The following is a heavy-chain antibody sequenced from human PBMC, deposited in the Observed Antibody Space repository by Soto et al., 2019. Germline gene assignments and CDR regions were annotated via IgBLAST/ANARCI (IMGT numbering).Heavy chain of an antibody. CDR1: GGSFSGYY. CDR3: ARGGIVLMVYAIYYFDY. CDR2: INHSGST. D-gene: IGHD2-8*01. J-gene: IGHJ4*02. Sequence: SETLSLTCAVYGGSFSGYYWSWIRQPPGKGLEWIGEINHSGSTNYNPSLKSRVTISVDTSKNQFSLKLSSVTAADTAVYYCARGGIVLMVYAIYYFDYWGQGTLVTVSS. V-gene: IGHV4-34*01.